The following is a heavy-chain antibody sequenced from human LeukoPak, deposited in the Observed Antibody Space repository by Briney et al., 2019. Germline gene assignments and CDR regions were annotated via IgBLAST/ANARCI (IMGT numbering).Heavy chain of an antibody. J-gene: IGHJ5*02. Sequence: PGGSLRLSCAASGFTFSSYGMHWVRQAPGKGLEWVAFIRYDGSNKYYADSVKGRFTISRDDSKSTLYLQMNTLRAEDTAVYYCARDRCVSCPAWNWFDPWGQGTLVTVSP. V-gene: IGHV3-30*02. CDR2: IRYDGSNK. CDR1: GFTFSSYG. D-gene: IGHD2-2*01. CDR3: ARDRCVSCPAWNWFDP.